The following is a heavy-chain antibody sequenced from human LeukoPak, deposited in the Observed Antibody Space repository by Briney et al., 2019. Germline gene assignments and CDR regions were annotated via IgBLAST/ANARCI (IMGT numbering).Heavy chain of an antibody. D-gene: IGHD4-23*01. J-gene: IGHJ4*02. CDR1: GGSISSYY. Sequence: SETLSLTCTVSGGSISSYYWSWIRQPPGKGLEWIGYIYYSGSTNYNPSLKSRVTISVDTSKNQFTLRLSSVTAADTAVYYCARGYGGNSNPFDYWGQGTLVTVSS. V-gene: IGHV4-59*08. CDR3: ARGYGGNSNPFDY. CDR2: IYYSGST.